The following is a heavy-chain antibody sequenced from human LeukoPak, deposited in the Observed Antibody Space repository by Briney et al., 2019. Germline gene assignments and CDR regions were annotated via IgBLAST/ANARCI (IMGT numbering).Heavy chain of an antibody. Sequence: PSETLSLTCTVSGGSISSTSYYWGWIRQRPGKGLEWVGSIYYSGSTYYNPSLKSRVTISVDTSKNQFSLKLSSVTAADTAVYYCARSRSSSWNWFDPWGQGTLVTVSS. CDR2: IYYSGST. D-gene: IGHD6-13*01. J-gene: IGHJ5*02. CDR1: GGSISSTSYY. V-gene: IGHV4-39*01. CDR3: ARSRSSSWNWFDP.